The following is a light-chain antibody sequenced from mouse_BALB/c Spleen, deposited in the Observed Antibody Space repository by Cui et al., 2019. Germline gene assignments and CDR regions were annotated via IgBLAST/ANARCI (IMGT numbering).Light chain of an antibody. CDR3: VQHLKSPYT. J-gene: IGKJ2*01. V-gene: IGKV2-137*01. CDR2: RMS. Sequence: DTVMTQAAPSVPVTTGESVSIPCRSSKSRMHSNGNTYLYWIRQRPGQSPQLLIVRMSNLASGVPDSFSGNGSGTAFPLRISGVGAVDVGVYYCVQHLKSPYTFRGRTKLEIK. CDR1: KSRMHSNGNTY.